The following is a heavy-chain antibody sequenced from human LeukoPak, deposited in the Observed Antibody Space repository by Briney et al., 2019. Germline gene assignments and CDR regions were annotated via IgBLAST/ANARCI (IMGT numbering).Heavy chain of an antibody. CDR2: INPNSGGT. J-gene: IGHJ4*02. V-gene: IGHV1-2*02. CDR3: AREEVTMVRGVIIRYFDY. Sequence: GASVQVSCKASGYTFTGYYMHWVRQAPGQGLEWMGWINPNSGGTNYAQKFQGRVTMTRDTSISTAYMELSRLRSDDTAVYYCAREEVTMVRGVIIRYFDYWGQGTLVTVSS. D-gene: IGHD3-10*01. CDR1: GYTFTGYY.